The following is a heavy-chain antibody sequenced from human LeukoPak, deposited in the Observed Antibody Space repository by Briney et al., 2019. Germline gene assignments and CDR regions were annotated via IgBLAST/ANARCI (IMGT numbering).Heavy chain of an antibody. CDR2: IYYSGSS. Sequence: SETLSLTCTVSGGSISSGGYYWSWIRQHPGKGLEWIGYIYYSGSSSYNPALKSRVTISLDTSKNQFSLKLSSVTAADTAIYYCARLYCSRTSCYYSNWGQGTLVTVSS. CDR3: ARLYCSRTSCYYSN. J-gene: IGHJ4*02. V-gene: IGHV4-61*08. D-gene: IGHD2-2*01. CDR1: GGSISSGGYY.